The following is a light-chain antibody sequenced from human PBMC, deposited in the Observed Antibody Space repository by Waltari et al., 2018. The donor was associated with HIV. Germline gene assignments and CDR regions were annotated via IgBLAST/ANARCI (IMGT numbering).Light chain of an antibody. CDR1: GSNIGATYD. CDR2: GNS. V-gene: IGLV1-40*01. CDR3: QSYDSRLSGSV. Sequence: SVLTQPPSVSGAPGQRVTISCSESGSNIGATYDVHWYQHLPGTAPKLLIDGNSNRPSGVPDRFSGSKSGTSASLAITGLQPEDEGDYYCQSYDSRLSGSVFGGGTKLTVL. J-gene: IGLJ2*01.